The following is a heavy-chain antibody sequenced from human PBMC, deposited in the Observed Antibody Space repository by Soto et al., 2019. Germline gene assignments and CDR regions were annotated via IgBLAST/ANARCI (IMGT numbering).Heavy chain of an antibody. CDR3: ASRQYFSFDY. D-gene: IGHD2-2*01. V-gene: IGHV3-23*01. CDR1: GFTFSSYV. CDR2: ITGSGSVI. J-gene: IGHJ4*02. Sequence: SGGSLRLSCAASGFTFSSYVMSWVRQAPGKGLECVSAITGSGSVIYYADSVKGRFSISRDNSKNTLYLQMNSLRAEDTAVYYCASRQYFSFDYWAQGTLVTVSS.